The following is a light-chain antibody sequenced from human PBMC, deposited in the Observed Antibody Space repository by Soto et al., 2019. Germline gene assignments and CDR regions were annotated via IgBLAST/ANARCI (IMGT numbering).Light chain of an antibody. CDR3: QQYADYSWT. CDR1: QSVSSW. V-gene: IGKV1-5*03. J-gene: IGKJ1*01. CDR2: GVS. Sequence: DIQMTQSPSTLSASVGDRVTITCRASQSVSSWLAWFQQKPGKAPNLLIYGVSSVESGAPSRFSGSGSGTEFTLTISNLQPDDFATYYCQQYADYSWTFGQGTKVESK.